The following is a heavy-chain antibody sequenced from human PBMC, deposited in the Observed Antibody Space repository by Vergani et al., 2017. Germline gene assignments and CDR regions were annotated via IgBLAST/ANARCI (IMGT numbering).Heavy chain of an antibody. CDR3: AKDIAVLRYFGDGMDV. CDR2: ISYDGSNK. V-gene: IGHV3-30*18. CDR1: GFTFSSYG. J-gene: IGHJ6*02. D-gene: IGHD3-9*01. Sequence: QVQLVESGGGVVQPGRSLRLSCAASGFTFSSYGMHWVRQAPGKGLEWVAVISYDGSNKYYADSVKGRFTISRDNSKNTLYLQMNSLRAEDTAVYYCAKDIAVLRYFGDGMDVWGQGTTVTVSS.